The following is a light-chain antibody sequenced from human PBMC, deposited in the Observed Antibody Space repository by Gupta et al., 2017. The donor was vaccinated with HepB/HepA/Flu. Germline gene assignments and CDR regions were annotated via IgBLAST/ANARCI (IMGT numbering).Light chain of an antibody. CDR1: SSNIGNNY. CDR3: GTWDTSLSVGV. Sequence: SVLTQPPSVSAAPGQKVTISCSGRSSNIGNNYVSWYRQLPGTAPKLLIYENDKRPSGIPDRFSGSKSGTSATLGITGLQTGDEADYYCGTWDTSLSVGVFGGGTKLTVL. CDR2: END. J-gene: IGLJ2*01. V-gene: IGLV1-51*02.